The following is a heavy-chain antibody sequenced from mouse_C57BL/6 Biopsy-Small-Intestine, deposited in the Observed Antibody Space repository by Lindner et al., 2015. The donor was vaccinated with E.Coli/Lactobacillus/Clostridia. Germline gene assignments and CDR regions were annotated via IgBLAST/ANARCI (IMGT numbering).Heavy chain of an antibody. Sequence: EVQLQESGGGLVPPKGSLKLSCAASGFTFNTYAMHWVRQAPGKGLEWVARIRSKSSNYATYYADSVKDRFTISRDDSQSMLYLQMNNLKTEDTAMYYCVRETTVDWYFDVWGTGTTVTVSS. J-gene: IGHJ1*03. D-gene: IGHD1-1*01. CDR3: VRETTVDWYFDV. V-gene: IGHV10-3*01. CDR1: GFTFNTYA. CDR2: IRSKSSNYAT.